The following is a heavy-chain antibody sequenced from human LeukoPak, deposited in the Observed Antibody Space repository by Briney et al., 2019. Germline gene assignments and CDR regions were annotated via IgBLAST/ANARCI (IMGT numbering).Heavy chain of an antibody. CDR3: ARPTFTTRPVDV. V-gene: IGHV4-4*09. D-gene: IGHD2/OR15-2a*01. CDR2: IYTSGNT. CDR1: GGSINNYY. J-gene: IGHJ6*04. Sequence: SETLSLTCTVSGGSINNYYWSWLRQPPGKGLEWIGYIYTSGNTNYNPSLTSRVTISVDTSNNQFSLKLSSVTAADTAVYYCARPTFTTRPVDVWGKGTTVTVSS.